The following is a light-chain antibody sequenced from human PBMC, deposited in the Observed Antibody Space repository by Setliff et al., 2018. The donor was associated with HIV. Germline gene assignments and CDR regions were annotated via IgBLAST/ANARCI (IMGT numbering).Light chain of an antibody. CDR2: DVS. CDR1: SSDVGGYNY. J-gene: IGLJ1*01. CDR3: CSYAGGYV. Sequence: QSVLTQPASVSGSPGQSITISCTGTSSDVGGYNYVSWYQQHPGKAPKLMIYDVSNRPSGVSNRFSGSKSGNTASLTISGLQAEDEADYYCCSYAGGYVFGAGTKVTVL. V-gene: IGLV2-14*03.